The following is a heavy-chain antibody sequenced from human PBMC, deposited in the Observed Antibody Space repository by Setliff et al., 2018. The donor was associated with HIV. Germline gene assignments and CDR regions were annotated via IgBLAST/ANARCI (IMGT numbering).Heavy chain of an antibody. CDR1: GASITSHY. J-gene: IGHJ4*02. Sequence: SLTCTVSGASITSHYWSWIRQSPGRELEWIGYNYSTGSTNYNPSLQSRVSISMDASKNKFSLKVTSVTSADTAVYYCAKGAGFYGDYTFDYWGQGNLVTVSS. CDR2: NYSTGST. CDR3: AKGAGFYGDYTFDY. D-gene: IGHD4-17*01. V-gene: IGHV4-59*11.